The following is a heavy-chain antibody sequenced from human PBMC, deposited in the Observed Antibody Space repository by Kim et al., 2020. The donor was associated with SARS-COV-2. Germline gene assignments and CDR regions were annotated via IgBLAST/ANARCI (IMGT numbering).Heavy chain of an antibody. Sequence: ASVKVSCKVSGYTLTELSMHWVRQAPGKGLEWMGGFDPEDGETIYAQKFQGRVTMTEDTSTHTAYMELSSLRSEDTAVYYCATVYAYCGGDCYSLNYWGQGTLVTVSS. J-gene: IGHJ4*02. D-gene: IGHD2-21*02. V-gene: IGHV1-24*01. CDR3: ATVYAYCGGDCYSLNY. CDR2: FDPEDGET. CDR1: GYTLTELS.